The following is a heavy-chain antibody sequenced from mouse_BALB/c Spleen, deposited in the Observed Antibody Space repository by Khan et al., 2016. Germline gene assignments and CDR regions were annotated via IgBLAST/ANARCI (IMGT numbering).Heavy chain of an antibody. D-gene: IGHD1-2*01. CDR2: ISYSGSP. J-gene: IGHJ2*01. Sequence: EVQLQESGPGLVKPSQSLSLTCTVTGYSITRGYGWNWIRQFPGNKLEWMGYISYSGSPNYNPSLKSRISITRDTSKNQFFLQLNSVTTEDTATYYCARTARIKYWGQGTTLTVSS. CDR1: GYSITRGYG. CDR3: ARTARIKY. V-gene: IGHV3-2*02.